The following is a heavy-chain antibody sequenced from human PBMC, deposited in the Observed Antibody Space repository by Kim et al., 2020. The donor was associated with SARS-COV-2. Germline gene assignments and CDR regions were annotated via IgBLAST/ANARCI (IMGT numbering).Heavy chain of an antibody. Sequence: GGSLRLSCAASGFTFSSYAITWVRQAPGKGLEWVSAISGSGDNTYYADSVKGRFSISRDNSRNTLYLQMNSLRAEDTAVYYCAKHLARGRCGFDPWGQGTLVTVSS. CDR3: AKHLARGRCGFDP. D-gene: IGHD2-15*01. V-gene: IGHV3-23*01. CDR1: GFTFSSYA. CDR2: ISGSGDNT. J-gene: IGHJ5*02.